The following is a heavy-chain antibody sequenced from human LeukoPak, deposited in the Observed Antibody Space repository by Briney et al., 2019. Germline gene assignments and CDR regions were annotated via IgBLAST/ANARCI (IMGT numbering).Heavy chain of an antibody. Sequence: TGGSLRLSCSASGFTFSSYGMHWVRQAPGKGLEWVAVIWYDGSYTYYAESVKDRFTISRDNSRNTLYLQMSSLRAEDTAVYYCAKPTSGDGSFLIDYWGQGTLVTVSS. J-gene: IGHJ4*02. CDR1: GFTFSSYG. V-gene: IGHV3-33*06. CDR2: IWYDGSYT. CDR3: AKPTSGDGSFLIDY. D-gene: IGHD1-26*01.